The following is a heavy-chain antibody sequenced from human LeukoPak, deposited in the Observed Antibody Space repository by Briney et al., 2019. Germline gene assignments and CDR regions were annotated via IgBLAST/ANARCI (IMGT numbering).Heavy chain of an antibody. CDR2: IYYSGST. V-gene: IGHV4-59*08. J-gene: IGHJ4*02. CDR1: GGSISSYY. D-gene: IGHD2-21*02. Sequence: SETLSLTCTVSGGSISSYYWSWIRQPPGKGLEWIGYIYYSGSTNYNPSLKSRVTISVDTSKNQFSLKLSSVTAADTAVYYCATQTYCGGDCYSRDYWGQGTLVTVSS. CDR3: ATQTYCGGDCYSRDY.